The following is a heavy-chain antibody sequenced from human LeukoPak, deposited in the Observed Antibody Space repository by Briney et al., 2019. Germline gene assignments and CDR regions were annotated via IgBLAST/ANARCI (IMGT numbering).Heavy chain of an antibody. CDR2: IYTGGST. V-gene: IGHV3-53*01. J-gene: IGHJ6*02. CDR1: GFIVSSNY. Sequence: PGGSLRLPCAASGFIVSSNYMSWVRQAPGKGLEWVSVIYTGGSTYYADSVKGRFTISRDNSQNTLYLQMNSLRAEDTAVYYCARDRYYYGMDVWGQGTTVTVSS. CDR3: ARDRYYYGMDV.